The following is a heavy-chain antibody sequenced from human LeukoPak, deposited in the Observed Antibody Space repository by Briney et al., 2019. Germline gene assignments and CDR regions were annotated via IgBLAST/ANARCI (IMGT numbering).Heavy chain of an antibody. Sequence: PSETLPLTCTVSGGSIRSSYYYWGWIRQPPGKGLEWIGSIYYSGSTYYNPSLKSRVTISVDTSKNQFSLKLRSVTAADTAVYYCARHFRTWGQGTLVTVSS. J-gene: IGHJ4*02. CDR1: GGSIRSSYYY. CDR3: ARHFRT. CDR2: IYYSGST. V-gene: IGHV4-39*01. D-gene: IGHD3/OR15-3a*01.